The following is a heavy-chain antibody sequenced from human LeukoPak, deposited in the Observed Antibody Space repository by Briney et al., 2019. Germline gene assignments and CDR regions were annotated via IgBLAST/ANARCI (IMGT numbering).Heavy chain of an antibody. CDR3: AKDPESRDGHKINYFDY. Sequence: PGGSLRLSCAASGFTFSSYAMSWVRQAPGKGLEWVSAISGSGGSTYYADSVKGRFTISRDNSKNTLYLQMNSLRAEDTAVYYCAKDPESRDGHKINYFDYWGQGTLVTVSS. CDR1: GFTFSSYA. J-gene: IGHJ4*02. D-gene: IGHD5-24*01. CDR2: ISGSGGST. V-gene: IGHV3-23*01.